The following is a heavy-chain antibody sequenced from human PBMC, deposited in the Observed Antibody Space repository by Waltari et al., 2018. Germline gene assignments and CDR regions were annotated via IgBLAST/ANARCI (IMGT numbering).Heavy chain of an antibody. V-gene: IGHV4-59*01. D-gene: IGHD2-2*02. J-gene: IGHJ4*02. CDR3: ARVYRARYFDY. CDR1: GGSISRYY. CDR2: IYYRGST. Sequence: QPQLQESGPRLVKPSETLSLTCTVSGGSISRYYWSWIRQPPGKGLEWIGYIYYRGSTNYNPSLKSRVTISVDTSKNQFSLKLSSVTAADTAVYYCARVYRARYFDYWGQGTLVTVSS.